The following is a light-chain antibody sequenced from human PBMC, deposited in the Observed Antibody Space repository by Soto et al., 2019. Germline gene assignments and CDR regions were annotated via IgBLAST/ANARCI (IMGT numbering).Light chain of an antibody. J-gene: IGKJ1*01. CDR1: HSVSIS. V-gene: IGKV3-15*01. CDR3: QHYNTWPWT. Sequence: EVVMTQSPATLSVSPGQRVTLSVMASHSVSISLAWYQQKPGQAPRLLISGASTRAAGVPARFSGSGSGTDFTLTISGLQSEDFAVYYCQHYNTWPWTFGQGTKVDI. CDR2: GAS.